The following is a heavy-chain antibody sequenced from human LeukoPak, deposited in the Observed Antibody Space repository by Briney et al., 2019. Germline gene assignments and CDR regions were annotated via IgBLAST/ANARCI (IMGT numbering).Heavy chain of an antibody. CDR1: GFSFEDYD. CDR2: IHRDGRTA. J-gene: IGHJ4*02. V-gene: IGHV3-43*02. D-gene: IGHD1-26*01. CDR3: AKTRRSGTEYGDFDH. Sequence: GGSLRLSCAASGFSFEDYDMHWVRQAPGKGLEWVSLIHRDGRTAYYAESVRGRFAISRDNSRRSLYLQINNLRTEDSALYHCAKTRRSGTEYGDFDHWGQGTLVTVSS.